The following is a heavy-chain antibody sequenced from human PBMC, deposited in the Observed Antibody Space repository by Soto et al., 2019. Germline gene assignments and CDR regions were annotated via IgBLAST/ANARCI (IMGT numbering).Heavy chain of an antibody. V-gene: IGHV1-46*03. CDR2: INPRVGSA. Sequence: QVQLVQSEAEVKKPGASVTVSCKASGYSFTSYYILWVRQAPGQGLEWMGIINPRVGSASYAQKFQGRITMTRDTSTSTVYMELSSLRSEDTAVYYCTRVTIAGARNGFDIWGQGTMVTVSS. D-gene: IGHD2-21*01. CDR3: TRVTIAGARNGFDI. CDR1: GYSFTSYY. J-gene: IGHJ3*02.